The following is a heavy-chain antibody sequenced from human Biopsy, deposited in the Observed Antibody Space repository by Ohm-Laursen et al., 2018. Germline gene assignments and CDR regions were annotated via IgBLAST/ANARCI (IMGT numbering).Heavy chain of an antibody. CDR2: IWYDGSRQ. CDR3: ARDGAAGYGLDV. J-gene: IGHJ3*01. Sequence: LTLTCAASGFTFSSYGMHWVRQAPGKGLEWVAVIWYDGSRQYYADSVKGRFTISRDNSKNTLYLQMNSLRAEDTAVYYCARDGAAGYGLDVWGQGTMVTVSS. V-gene: IGHV3-33*01. D-gene: IGHD5-12*01. CDR1: GFTFSSYG.